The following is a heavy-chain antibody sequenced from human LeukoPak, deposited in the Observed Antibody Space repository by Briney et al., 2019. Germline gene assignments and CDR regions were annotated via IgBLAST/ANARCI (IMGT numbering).Heavy chain of an antibody. Sequence: GSLRLSCAASGFTFSSYAMSWIRQPPGKGLEWIGSIYYSGSTYYNPSLKSRVTISVDTSKNQFSLKLSSVTAADTAVYYCARPVLVATALTHGYWYFDLWGRGTLVTVSS. D-gene: IGHD2-21*01. J-gene: IGHJ2*01. CDR1: GFTFSSYA. CDR3: ARPVLVATALTHGYWYFDL. CDR2: IYYSGST. V-gene: IGHV4-39*01.